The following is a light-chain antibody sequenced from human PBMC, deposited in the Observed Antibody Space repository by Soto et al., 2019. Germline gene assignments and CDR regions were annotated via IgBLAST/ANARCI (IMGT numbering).Light chain of an antibody. CDR3: QQYYSYPRT. J-gene: IGKJ1*01. CDR2: AAS. Sequence: AIRMTQSQSSLSASTGDRVTITCRASQGISRYLAWYQQKPGKAPKLLIYAASTLQSGVPSRFSGSGSGTDFTLTISCLQYEDFATYYCQQYYSYPRTCGQGTKVEIK. CDR1: QGISRY. V-gene: IGKV1-8*01.